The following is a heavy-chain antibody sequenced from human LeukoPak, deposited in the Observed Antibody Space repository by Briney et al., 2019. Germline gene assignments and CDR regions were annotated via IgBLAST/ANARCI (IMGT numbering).Heavy chain of an antibody. D-gene: IGHD3-22*01. J-gene: IGHJ4*02. CDR1: GFTFDDYA. CDR2: ISWNSGSI. Sequence: PGGSLRLSCAASGFTFDDYAMHWVRQAPGKGLEWVSGISWNSGSIGYADSVKGRFTISRDNAKNSLYLQMNSLRAEDMALYYCAKSSGYYYDSSGYHFDYWGQGTLVTVSS. V-gene: IGHV3-9*03. CDR3: AKSSGYYYDSSGYHFDY.